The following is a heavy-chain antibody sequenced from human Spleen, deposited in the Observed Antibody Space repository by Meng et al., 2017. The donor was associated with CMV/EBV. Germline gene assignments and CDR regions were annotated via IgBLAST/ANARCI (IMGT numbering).Heavy chain of an antibody. V-gene: IGHV3-48*04. Sequence: GESLKISCAASGFTLSSYSMNWVRQAPGKGLEWVSYISSSSSTIYYADSVKGRLTISRDNAKNSLYLQMNSLRAEDTAVYYCARSHISARWLQFDYWGQGTLVTVSS. CDR2: ISSSSSTI. D-gene: IGHD5-24*01. CDR1: GFTLSSYS. CDR3: ARSHISARWLQFDY. J-gene: IGHJ4*02.